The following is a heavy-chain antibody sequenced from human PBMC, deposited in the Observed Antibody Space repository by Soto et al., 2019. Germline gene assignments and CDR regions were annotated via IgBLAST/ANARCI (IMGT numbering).Heavy chain of an antibody. V-gene: IGHV3-30*18. Sequence: GGSLRLSCAASGFTFSSYGMHWVRQAPGKGLEWVAVISYDGSNKYYADSVKGRFTISRDNSKNTLYLQMNSLRAEDTAVYYCAKYGCGSPTCPYYFYSFMDVWGKGTTVTVSS. CDR1: GFTFSSYG. D-gene: IGHD2-2*01. CDR3: AKYGCGSPTCPYYFYSFMDV. J-gene: IGHJ6*03. CDR2: ISYDGSNK.